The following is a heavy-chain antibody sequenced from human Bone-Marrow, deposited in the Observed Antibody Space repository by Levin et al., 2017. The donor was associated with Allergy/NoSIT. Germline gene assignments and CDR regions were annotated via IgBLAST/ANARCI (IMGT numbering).Heavy chain of an antibody. Sequence: GGSLRLSCAASGFNFRNYNMHWVRQAPGKGLQWVSCINQNGGTIYYADSVKGRFTISRDNAKNSLYLQMNSLRDEDTAVYYCASGLNPPFDYWGQGTLVTVSS. J-gene: IGHJ4*02. CDR3: ASGLNPPFDY. V-gene: IGHV3-48*02. CDR1: GFNFRNYN. CDR2: INQNGGTI. D-gene: IGHD3/OR15-3a*01.